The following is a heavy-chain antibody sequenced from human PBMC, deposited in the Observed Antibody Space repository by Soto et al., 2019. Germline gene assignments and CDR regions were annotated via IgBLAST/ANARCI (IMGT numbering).Heavy chain of an antibody. D-gene: IGHD3-3*01. CDR3: ARGYTVFGKVTRYHFDY. CDR1: GLTISSYW. Sequence: PGGSLRLSCAASGLTISSYWMSWVRQAPGKWLVWVANIQQDGTAKYYADSVKGRFTISRDNAKNSLHLQMNSLRADDTAVYYCARGYTVFGKVTRYHFDYWGQQIQVTVSS. CDR2: IQQDGTAK. J-gene: IGHJ4*02. V-gene: IGHV3-7*01.